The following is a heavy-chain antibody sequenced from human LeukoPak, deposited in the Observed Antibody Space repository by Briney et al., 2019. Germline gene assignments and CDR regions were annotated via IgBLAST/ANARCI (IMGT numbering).Heavy chain of an antibody. D-gene: IGHD3-10*01. J-gene: IGHJ5*02. CDR1: GYIFTSYG. CDR2: ISAYNGNT. V-gene: IGHV1-18*01. Sequence: ASVKVSCKASGYIFTSYGISWVRQAPGQGLEWMGWISAYNGNTNYVQKLQGRVTMTTDTSTSTAYMELRSLRSDDTAVYYCARGKLYYYGSGMGENWFDPWGQGTLVTVSS. CDR3: ARGKLYYYGSGMGENWFDP.